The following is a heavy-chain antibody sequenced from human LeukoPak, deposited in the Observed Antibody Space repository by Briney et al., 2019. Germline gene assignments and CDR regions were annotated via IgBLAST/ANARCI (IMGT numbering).Heavy chain of an antibody. Sequence: SETLSLTCSVSCDSISLSFYYWGWIRQPPGTALEWIGSVYYSGTTSYNPSLKSRVTISVDMSKNHFSLRLRSVTAADTAMYYCARGLRYYYGSGSYYKDPRWFDPWGQGTLVTVSS. V-gene: IGHV4-39*07. CDR2: VYYSGTT. D-gene: IGHD3-10*01. CDR1: CDSISLSFYY. J-gene: IGHJ5*02. CDR3: ARGLRYYYGSGSYYKDPRWFDP.